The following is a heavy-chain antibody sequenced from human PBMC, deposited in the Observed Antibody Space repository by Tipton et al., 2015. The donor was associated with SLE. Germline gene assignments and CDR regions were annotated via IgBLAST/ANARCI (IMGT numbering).Heavy chain of an antibody. CDR1: GGSLGTYY. V-gene: IGHV4-4*07. CDR2: IYTGGNT. J-gene: IGHJ4*02. D-gene: IGHD2-2*01. CDR3: VVCSPSSCSYFDY. Sequence: TLSLTCPVSGGSLGTYYWGWVRQPAGKGLEWIGRIYTGGNTKYNPSLESRVTLSVDTSKDQFSLKLSSVTAADTAVYYCVVCSPSSCSYFDYWGQGTLVTVSS.